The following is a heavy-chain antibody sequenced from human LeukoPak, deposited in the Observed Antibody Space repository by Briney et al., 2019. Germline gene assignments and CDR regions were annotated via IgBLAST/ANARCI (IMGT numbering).Heavy chain of an antibody. J-gene: IGHJ1*01. Sequence: SETLSLTCTVSGGSFTTYYWSWIRRPPGKRLEWIGHIHYSGSTNYNPSLKSRVTISLDTSKNQFSLKLSSVTAADTAIYYCATTTGTTRLFQHWGQGTLVTVSS. CDR2: IHYSGST. CDR1: GGSFTTYY. CDR3: ATTTGTTRLFQH. V-gene: IGHV4-59*01. D-gene: IGHD4-11*01.